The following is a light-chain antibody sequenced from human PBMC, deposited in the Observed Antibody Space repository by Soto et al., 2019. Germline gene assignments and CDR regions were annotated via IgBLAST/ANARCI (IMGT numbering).Light chain of an antibody. CDR3: SSYTSSDTMV. CDR1: SSDVGGYNY. Sequence: QSALTQPAFVSGSPGRAISISCTGTSSDVGGYNYVSWYQQHPGKAPELIIYEVSNRPTGVSDRFSGSKSDNTASLTISGLQAEDEADYSCSSYTSSDTMVFGGGTKLTVL. V-gene: IGLV2-14*01. CDR2: EVS. J-gene: IGLJ2*01.